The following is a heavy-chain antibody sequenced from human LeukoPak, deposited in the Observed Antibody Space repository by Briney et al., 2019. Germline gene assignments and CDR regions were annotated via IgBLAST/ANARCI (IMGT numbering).Heavy chain of an antibody. CDR3: ARVVVVVAATPGSDY. D-gene: IGHD2-15*01. J-gene: IGHJ4*02. CDR2: IYYSGST. CDR1: GGSISSGDYY. Sequence: SSETLSLTCTVSGGSISSGDYYWSWIRQPPGKGLEWIGYIYYSGSTYYNPSLKSRVTKSVDTSKNQFSLKLSSVTAADTAVYYCARVVVVVAATPGSDYWGQGTLVTVSS. V-gene: IGHV4-30-4*01.